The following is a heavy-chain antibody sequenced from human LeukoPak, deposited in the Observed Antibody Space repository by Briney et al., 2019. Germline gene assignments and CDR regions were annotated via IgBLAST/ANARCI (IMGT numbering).Heavy chain of an antibody. Sequence: SETLSLTCAVYGGSFSGYYWSWIRQPPGKGLEWIGEINHSGSTNYNPSLKSRVTIPVDTSKNQFSLKLSSVTAADTAVYYCARDYGGNAAFLDYWGQGTLVTVSS. CDR3: ARDYGGNAAFLDY. CDR1: GGSFSGYY. D-gene: IGHD4-23*01. V-gene: IGHV4-34*01. CDR2: INHSGST. J-gene: IGHJ4*02.